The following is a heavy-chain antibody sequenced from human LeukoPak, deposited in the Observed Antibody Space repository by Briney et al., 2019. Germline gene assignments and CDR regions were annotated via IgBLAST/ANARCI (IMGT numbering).Heavy chain of an antibody. CDR1: GGSISSYY. J-gene: IGHJ5*02. V-gene: IGHV4-59*01. D-gene: IGHD6-13*01. CDR2: VYYSGTT. CDR3: VRPHYGSSPWFWFDP. Sequence: SETLSLTCSVSGGSISSYYWSWVRQPPGKGLEWIGYVYYSGTTNYNPSLKSRVTMSMDTSKNQFSLKLTSVTAADMAVYHCVRPHYGSSPWFWFDPWGQGTLVTVSS.